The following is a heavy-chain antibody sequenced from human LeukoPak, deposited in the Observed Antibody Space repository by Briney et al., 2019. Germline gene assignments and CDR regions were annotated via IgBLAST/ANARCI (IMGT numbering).Heavy chain of an antibody. D-gene: IGHD2-21*02. CDR2: IYTSGST. V-gene: IGHV4-4*07. Sequence: SETLSLTCTVSGGSISSYYWSWIRQPAGKGLEWIGRIYTSGSTNYNPSLKSRVTMSVDTSKNQFSLKLSSVTAADTAVYYCARQTRNGDWRDYYYYMDVWGKGTTVTVSS. CDR3: ARQTRNGDWRDYYYYMDV. J-gene: IGHJ6*03. CDR1: GGSISSYY.